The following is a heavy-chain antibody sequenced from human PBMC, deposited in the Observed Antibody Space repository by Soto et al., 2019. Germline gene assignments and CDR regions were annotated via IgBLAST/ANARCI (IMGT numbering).Heavy chain of an antibody. V-gene: IGHV4-4*07. J-gene: IGHJ4*02. CDR3: ERTVGAAYYFDF. D-gene: IGHD1-26*01. CDR2: IYTSGST. CDR1: GDSMSKYY. Sequence: QVQLQESGPGLVKPSETLSLTCTVSGDSMSKYYWSWIRQPAGKGLEWNGRIYTSGSTNYNPYHKSRVNMSIDTSTNHFSLNLKSVPAADAAVYYCERTVGAAYYFDFWGQGAMVTVSS.